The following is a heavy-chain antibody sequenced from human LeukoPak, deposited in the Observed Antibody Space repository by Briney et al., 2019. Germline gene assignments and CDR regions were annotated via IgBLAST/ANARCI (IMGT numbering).Heavy chain of an antibody. Sequence: GGSLRLSCAASGFTFSSYWMSWVRQAPGKGLEWVANIIQDGSEKYYVDSVKGRFTISRDNAKNSLYLQMNSLRAEDTAVYYCARDLDSSTWYRGFDYWGQGTLVTVSS. CDR3: ARDLDSSTWYRGFDY. D-gene: IGHD6-13*01. CDR2: IIQDGSEK. V-gene: IGHV3-7*01. J-gene: IGHJ4*02. CDR1: GFTFSSYW.